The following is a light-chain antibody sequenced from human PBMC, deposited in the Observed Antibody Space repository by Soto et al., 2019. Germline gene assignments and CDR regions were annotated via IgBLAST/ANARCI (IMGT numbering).Light chain of an antibody. CDR1: YSNIGNKY. V-gene: IGLV1-51*01. J-gene: IGLJ3*02. Sequence: QSVLTQPPSMSAAPGQRVTISCSGSYSNIGNKYVSWYHQVPGTAPKLLIYDNNQRPSGIPDRFSGSKSGTSATLGITGLQTGDEADYYCGTWDNSLSAWVFGGGTKLTVL. CDR3: GTWDNSLSAWV. CDR2: DNN.